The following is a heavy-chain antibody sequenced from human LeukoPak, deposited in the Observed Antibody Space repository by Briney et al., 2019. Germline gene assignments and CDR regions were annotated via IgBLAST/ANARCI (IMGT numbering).Heavy chain of an antibody. V-gene: IGHV3-53*01. CDR1: GFTVSSNY. CDR3: TREGCTNGVCSPRAFDI. CDR2: IYSGGIP. J-gene: IGHJ3*02. D-gene: IGHD2-8*01. Sequence: GGSLRLSCAVSGFTVSSNYMSWVRQPPGRGREGVSVIYSGGIPYYADSVKGRFNISRDNSKNTLYLQMNSLRADDTAVYYCTREGCTNGVCSPRAFDIWGQGTMVTVSS.